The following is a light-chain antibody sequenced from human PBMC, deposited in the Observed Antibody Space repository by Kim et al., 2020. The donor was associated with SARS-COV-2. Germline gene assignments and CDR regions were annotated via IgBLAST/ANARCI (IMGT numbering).Light chain of an antibody. CDR1: QSVNNY. Sequence: EIVLTQSPAPLSLSPGEGATLSCRASQSVNNYLAWFHQKPGQAPRLLIYDTSNRATGIPTRFSGSTFGTDFTLTITALEPEDFGVYYCQQRSRWPWTFGQGTKVDIK. J-gene: IGKJ1*01. CDR3: QQRSRWPWT. V-gene: IGKV3-11*01. CDR2: DTS.